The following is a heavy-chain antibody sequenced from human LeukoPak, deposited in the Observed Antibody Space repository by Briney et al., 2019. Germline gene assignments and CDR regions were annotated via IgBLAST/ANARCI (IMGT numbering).Heavy chain of an antibody. Sequence: PGGSLRLSCAASGFTVSSNYMSWVRQAPGKGLAWVSVIYSGGSTYYADSVKGRFTISRDNSKNTLYLQMNSLRAEDTAVYYCARGWYSSGWYEYYFDYWGQGTLVTVSS. CDR3: ARGWYSSGWYEYYFDY. V-gene: IGHV3-53*01. D-gene: IGHD6-19*01. CDR1: GFTVSSNY. CDR2: IYSGGST. J-gene: IGHJ4*02.